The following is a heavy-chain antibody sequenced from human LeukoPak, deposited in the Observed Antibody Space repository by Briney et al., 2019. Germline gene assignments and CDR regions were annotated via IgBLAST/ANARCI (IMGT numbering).Heavy chain of an antibody. CDR1: GFTFSSYG. CDR2: IWYDGSNK. J-gene: IGHJ6*02. CDR3: ARVSIHGIYYYYGMDV. V-gene: IGHV3-33*01. D-gene: IGHD3-3*01. Sequence: GGSLRLSCAASGFTFSSYGMHWVRQAPGKGLEWVAVIWYDGSNKYYADSVKGRFTISRDNSKNTLYLQMNSLRAEDTAVYYCARVSIHGIYYYYGMDVWGQGTTVTVSS.